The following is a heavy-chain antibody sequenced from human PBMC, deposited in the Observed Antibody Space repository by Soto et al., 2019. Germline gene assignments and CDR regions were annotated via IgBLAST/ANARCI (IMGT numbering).Heavy chain of an antibody. D-gene: IGHD6-13*01. CDR3: ARLPSGIAAAGNDY. J-gene: IGHJ4*02. V-gene: IGHV4-34*01. CDR2: INHSGST. CDR1: GGSFSGYY. Sequence: QVQLQQWGAGLLKPSETLSLTCAVYGGSFSGYYWSWIRQPPGKGLEWIGEINHSGSTNYNPSLKGRVTISVDTSKNQFSLKLCSVTAADTAVYYCARLPSGIAAAGNDYWGQGTLVTVSS.